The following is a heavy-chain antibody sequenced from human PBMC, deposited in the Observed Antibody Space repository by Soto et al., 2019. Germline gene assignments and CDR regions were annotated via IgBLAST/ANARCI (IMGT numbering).Heavy chain of an antibody. CDR2: ISYDGSNK. V-gene: IGHV3-30*18. CDR3: AKEINDYGDYSGLDY. J-gene: IGHJ4*02. CDR1: GFTFSSYG. D-gene: IGHD4-17*01. Sequence: QVQLVESGGGVVQPGRSLRLSCAASGFTFSSYGMHWVRQAPGKGLEWVAVISYDGSNKYYADSVKGRFTISRDNSKNTLYLQMNSLRAEDTAVYYCAKEINDYGDYSGLDYWGQGTLVTVSS.